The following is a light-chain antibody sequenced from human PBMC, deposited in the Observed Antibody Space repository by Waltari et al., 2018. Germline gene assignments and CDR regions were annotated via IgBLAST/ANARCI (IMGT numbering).Light chain of an antibody. Sequence: EIVLTQSPGTLSLSPGERATLSCRASKSVNSAYLAWYHQKPGQAPRLLIYGTSSRATGIPDRFSGSGSGTDFTLTISRLEPEDFAVYFCQQYGSSTTFGQGTKVEI. J-gene: IGKJ1*01. CDR1: KSVNSAY. CDR2: GTS. V-gene: IGKV3-20*01. CDR3: QQYGSSTT.